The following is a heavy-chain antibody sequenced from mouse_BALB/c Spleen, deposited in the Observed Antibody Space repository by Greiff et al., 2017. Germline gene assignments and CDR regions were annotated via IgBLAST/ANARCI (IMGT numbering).Heavy chain of an antibody. V-gene: IGHV1-7*01. J-gene: IGHJ4*01. Sequence: QVQLQQSGAELAKPGASVKMSCKASGYTFTSYWMHWVKQRPGQGLEWIGYINPSTGYTEYNQKFKAKATLTADKSSSTAYMQLSSLTSEDSAVYYCARPRITTVVATDYAMDYWGQGTSVTVSS. D-gene: IGHD1-1*01. CDR2: INPSTGYT. CDR3: ARPRITTVVATDYAMDY. CDR1: GYTFTSYW.